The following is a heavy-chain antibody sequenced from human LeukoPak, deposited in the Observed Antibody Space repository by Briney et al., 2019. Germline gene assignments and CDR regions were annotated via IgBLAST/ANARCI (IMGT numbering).Heavy chain of an antibody. J-gene: IGHJ2*01. D-gene: IGHD3-10*01. Sequence: GGSLRLSCAASGLTFSSTFMSWVRQVPGKGLEWVSIMYSGGTTHYPDSVKGRFTISRDNSKNTLYLQMDSLRAEDTAVYYCTRNTDYYGSGTYGYFDHWGRGTLVIVSS. CDR1: GLTFSSTF. V-gene: IGHV3-53*01. CDR3: TRNTDYYGSGTYGYFDH. CDR2: MYSGGTT.